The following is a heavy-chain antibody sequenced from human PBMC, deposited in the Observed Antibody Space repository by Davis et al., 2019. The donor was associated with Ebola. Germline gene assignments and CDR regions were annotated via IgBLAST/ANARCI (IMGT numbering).Heavy chain of an antibody. D-gene: IGHD2-8*01. CDR3: ARVGRVRWENRYCTNGVCSSTRTFFDY. Sequence: ASVKVSCKASGYTFTGYNIHWVRQAPGQGLEWMGRIIANNGGTNYAQNFQGRVAMTRDTSISTAYMELSSLRSDDTAVYYCARVGRVRWENRYCTNGVCSSTRTFFDYWGQGTLVTVSS. CDR1: GYTFTGYN. J-gene: IGHJ4*02. V-gene: IGHV1-2*06. CDR2: IIANNGGT.